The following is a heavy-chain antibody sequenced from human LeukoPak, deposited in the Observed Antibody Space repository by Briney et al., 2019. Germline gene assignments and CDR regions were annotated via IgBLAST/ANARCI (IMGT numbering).Heavy chain of an antibody. CDR3: ARDSAARPPFDP. CDR1: GFTFSSYS. CDR2: ISSSSSYI. Sequence: GGSLRLSCAASGFTFSSYSMNWVRQAPGKGLEWVSSISSSSSYIYYADSVEGRFTISRDNAKNSLYLQMNSLRAEDTAVYYCARDSAARPPFDPWGQGTLVTVSS. V-gene: IGHV3-21*01. J-gene: IGHJ5*02. D-gene: IGHD6-6*01.